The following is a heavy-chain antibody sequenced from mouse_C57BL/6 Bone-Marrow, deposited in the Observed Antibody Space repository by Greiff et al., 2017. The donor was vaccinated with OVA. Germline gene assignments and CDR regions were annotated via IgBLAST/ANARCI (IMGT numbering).Heavy chain of an antibody. CDR3: ARREYYGSSPY. CDR2: IYPGDGDT. J-gene: IGHJ4*01. D-gene: IGHD1-1*01. Sequence: VQLQQSGAELVKPGASVKISCKASGYAFSSYWMNWVKQRPGKGLEWIGQIYPGDGDTNYNGKFKGKATLTADKSSSTAYMQLSSLTSEDSAVYFCARREYYGSSPYWGQGTSVTVSS. V-gene: IGHV1-80*01. CDR1: GYAFSSYW.